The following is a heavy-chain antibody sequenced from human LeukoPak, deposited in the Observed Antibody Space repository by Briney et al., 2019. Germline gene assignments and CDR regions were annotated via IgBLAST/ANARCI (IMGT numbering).Heavy chain of an antibody. V-gene: IGHV4-59*08. J-gene: IGHJ4*02. Sequence: PSETLSLTCTVSGGSISTYYWSRIRQPPGKGLEWIGYIHYSGTTNYNPSLKSRVTISLDTSKNQFSLNLSSVTAADTAVYYCARMGGYSGYATHWGQGTLVTVSS. CDR2: IHYSGTT. CDR3: ARMGGYSGYATH. CDR1: GGSISTYY. D-gene: IGHD5-12*01.